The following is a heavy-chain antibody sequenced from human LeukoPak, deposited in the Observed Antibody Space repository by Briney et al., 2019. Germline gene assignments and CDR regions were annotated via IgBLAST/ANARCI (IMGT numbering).Heavy chain of an antibody. CDR1: GDSLTELS. J-gene: IGHJ3*02. V-gene: IGHV1-24*01. D-gene: IGHD4-23*01. CDR2: FDPEDGEA. Sequence: ASVKVSCKVSGDSLTELSTHWVRQAPGKGLEWMGGFDPEDGEAIYAQKFQGRVTMTEDTSTDTAYMELSSLRSEDTAVYYCASRLDYGGNLSGAFDIWGQGTMVTVSS. CDR3: ASRLDYGGNLSGAFDI.